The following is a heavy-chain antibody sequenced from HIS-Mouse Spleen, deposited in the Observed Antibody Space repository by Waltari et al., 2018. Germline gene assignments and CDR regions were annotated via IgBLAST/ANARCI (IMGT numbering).Heavy chain of an antibody. CDR2: INHSGST. CDR3: YSSSSFDY. CDR1: GGSFSGYY. J-gene: IGHJ4*02. Sequence: QVQLQQWGAGLLKLSETLSLTCAVYGGSFSGYYWSWIRQPQGKGLGWIGEINHSGSTNYTPSLRSRVTISVDTSKNQFALKLSSVTAADTCARAGYSSSSFDYWGQGTLVTVSS. D-gene: IGHD6-6*01. V-gene: IGHV4-34*01.